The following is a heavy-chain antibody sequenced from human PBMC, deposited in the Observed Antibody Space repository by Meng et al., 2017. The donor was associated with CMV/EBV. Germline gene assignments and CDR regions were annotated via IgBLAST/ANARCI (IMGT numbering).Heavy chain of an antibody. Sequence: SVKVSCKASGGTFSSNAISWVRQAPGQGLEWMGGIIPIFGTANYAQKFQGRVTITTDESTSTAYMELSSLRSEDTAVYYCARTRLTTRFYYYGMDVWGQGTTVTVSS. D-gene: IGHD1-1*01. CDR2: IIPIFGTA. V-gene: IGHV1-69*05. J-gene: IGHJ6*02. CDR3: ARTRLTTRFYYYGMDV. CDR1: GGTFSSNA.